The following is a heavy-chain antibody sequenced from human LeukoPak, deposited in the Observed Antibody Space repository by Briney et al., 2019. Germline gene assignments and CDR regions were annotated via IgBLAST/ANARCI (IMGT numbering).Heavy chain of an antibody. J-gene: IGHJ4*02. CDR1: GGSISSYY. D-gene: IGHD2-15*01. CDR3: ARGPRFGYCSGGSCYVVDY. CDR2: VYHSGIT. V-gene: IGHV4-59*01. Sequence: PSETLSLTCTVSGGSISSYYWSWIRQPPGKGLEWIGYVYHSGITNYNPSLKSRATISVDTSKNQFSLKLSSVTAADTAVYYCARGPRFGYCSGGSCYVVDYWGQGTLVTVSS.